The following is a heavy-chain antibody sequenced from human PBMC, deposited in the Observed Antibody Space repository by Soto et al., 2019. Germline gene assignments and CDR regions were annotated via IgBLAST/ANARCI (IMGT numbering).Heavy chain of an antibody. CDR3: ASFKDGGVPAAIGDSLAY. J-gene: IGHJ4*02. CDR2: ISAYNGNT. D-gene: IGHD2-2*01. CDR1: GYTFTSYG. V-gene: IGHV1-18*01. Sequence: GASVKVSCKASGYTFTSYGISWVRQAPGQGLEWMGWISAYNGNTNYAQKLQGRVTMTTDTSTSTAYMEPRSLRSDDTAVYSCASFKDGGVPAAIGDSLAYGGQGTLVPVSS.